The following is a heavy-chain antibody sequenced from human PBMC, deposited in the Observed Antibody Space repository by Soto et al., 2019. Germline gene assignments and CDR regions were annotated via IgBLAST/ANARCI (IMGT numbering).Heavy chain of an antibody. V-gene: IGHV1-18*01. J-gene: IGHJ3*02. CDR3: ARVKSYDILTGYYSPNDAFDI. CDR2: ISAYNGNT. Sequence: ASVKVSCKASGYTFTSYGISWVRQAPGQGLEWMGWISAYNGNTNYAQKLQGRVTMTTDTSTSTAYMELRSLRSDDTAVYYCARVKSYDILTGYYSPNDAFDIWGQGTMVTVSS. D-gene: IGHD3-9*01. CDR1: GYTFTSYG.